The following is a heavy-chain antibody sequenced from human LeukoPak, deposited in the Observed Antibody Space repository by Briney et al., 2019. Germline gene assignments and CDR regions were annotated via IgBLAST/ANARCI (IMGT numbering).Heavy chain of an antibody. CDR3: ARDPTYDILTGSAYYFDY. CDR1: GGTFSSYA. CDR2: IIPIFGTA. V-gene: IGHV1-69*05. Sequence: PVKVSCKASGGTFSSYAISWVRQAPGQGLEWMGGIIPIFGTANYAQKSQGRVTITTDESTSTAYMELSSLRSEDTAVYYCARDPTYDILTGSAYYFDYWGQGTLVTVSS. D-gene: IGHD3-9*01. J-gene: IGHJ4*02.